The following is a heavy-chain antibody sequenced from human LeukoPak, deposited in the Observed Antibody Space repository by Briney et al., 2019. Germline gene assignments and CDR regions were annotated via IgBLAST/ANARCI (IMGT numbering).Heavy chain of an antibody. CDR3: ARHFDF. V-gene: IGHV4-39*01. Sequence: PSETLSLSCTVSGDSISSSGSYWGWLRQPPGKGLEWIGTISYSGSTYYNPSLKSRVTISVDTSKNQFFLQLNSMTAADTAVYYCARHFDFWGQGTLVTVSS. J-gene: IGHJ4*02. CDR2: ISYSGST. CDR1: GDSISSSGSY.